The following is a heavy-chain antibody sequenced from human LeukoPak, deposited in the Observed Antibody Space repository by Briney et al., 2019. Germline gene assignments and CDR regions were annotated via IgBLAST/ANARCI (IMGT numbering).Heavy chain of an antibody. CDR3: ARVRVGYFDY. CDR2: IFHSGST. Sequence: SETLSLTCAVSGGSISSGGYPWSWIRQPPGKGLEWIGYIFHSGSTYYNPSLKSRVTISVDRSKNQFSLKLSSVTAADTAVYYCARVRVGYFDYWGQGTLVTVSS. CDR1: GGSISSGGYP. J-gene: IGHJ4*02. V-gene: IGHV4-30-2*01. D-gene: IGHD2-15*01.